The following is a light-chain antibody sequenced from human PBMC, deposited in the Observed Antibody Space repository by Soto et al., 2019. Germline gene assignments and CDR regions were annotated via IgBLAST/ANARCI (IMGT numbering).Light chain of an antibody. CDR3: AAAGESVAGRHVV. Sequence: QSVLTQPPSASGTPGQRVTISCSGSSSNIGTHSVNWYQQIPGTAPKLLIYTNNQRPSGVRDRFSGSKSGTSASLAISGRQFEYEATYYCAAAGESVAGRHVVFGGGTKLTVL. CDR2: TNN. CDR1: SSNIGTHS. J-gene: IGLJ2*01. V-gene: IGLV1-44*01.